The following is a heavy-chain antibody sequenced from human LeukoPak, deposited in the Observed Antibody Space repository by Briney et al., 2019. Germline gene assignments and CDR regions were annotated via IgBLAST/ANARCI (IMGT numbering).Heavy chain of an antibody. CDR1: GGSISSYY. D-gene: IGHD5-24*01. CDR3: ARGGMATTPRVHFDY. CDR2: IYTSGST. Sequence: SETLSLTCTVSGGSISSYYWSWIRQPAGKGLEWIGRIYTSGSTNYNPSLKSRVTMSVDTSKNQFSLKLSSVTAADTAVYYCARGGMATTPRVHFDYWGQGTLVTVSS. V-gene: IGHV4-4*07. J-gene: IGHJ4*02.